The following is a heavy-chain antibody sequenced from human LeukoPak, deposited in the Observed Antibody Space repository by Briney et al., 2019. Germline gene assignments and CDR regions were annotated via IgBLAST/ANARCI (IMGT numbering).Heavy chain of an antibody. J-gene: IGHJ4*02. V-gene: IGHV4-39*01. CDR2: IYYSGST. D-gene: IGHD5-18*01. Sequence: ESGPTLVKPSETLSLTCTVSGGSISSSSYYWGGIRRPPGKGLEWVGSIYYSGSTYYNPSLKSRVTISVDTSKNQFSLKLSSVTAADTAVYYCARGLGTAMVEQYYFDYWGQGALVTVSS. CDR1: GGSISSSSYY. CDR3: ARGLGTAMVEQYYFDY.